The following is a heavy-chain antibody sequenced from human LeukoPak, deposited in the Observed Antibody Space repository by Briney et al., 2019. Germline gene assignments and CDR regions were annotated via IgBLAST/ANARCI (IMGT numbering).Heavy chain of an antibody. D-gene: IGHD6-19*01. CDR2: MYPGDSDT. CDR3: ARQRGIAVAGSQSDY. Sequence: GESLKISCKGSGYSFTSYWIGWVRQMPGKGLEWMGIMYPGDSDTRYSPSFQGQVTISADKSISTAYLQWSSLKASDTAMYYCARQRGIAVAGSQSDYWGQGTLVTVSS. CDR1: GYSFTSYW. J-gene: IGHJ4*02. V-gene: IGHV5-51*01.